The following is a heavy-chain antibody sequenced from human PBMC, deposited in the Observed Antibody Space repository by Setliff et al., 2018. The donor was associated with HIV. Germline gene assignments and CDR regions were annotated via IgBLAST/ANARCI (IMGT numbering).Heavy chain of an antibody. CDR1: GYTFTNYY. V-gene: IGHV1-46*01. D-gene: IGHD3-22*01. J-gene: IGHJ3*02. Sequence: RASVKVSCKASGYTFTNYYIHWVRQAPGQGLEWMGLINPSGGKTGYAKKFQGRLTMTRDTSRSTVYMELSSLRSEDTAMYYCARCYYDSSGPTDAFDIWGQGTVVTVSS. CDR2: INPSGGKT. CDR3: ARCYYDSSGPTDAFDI.